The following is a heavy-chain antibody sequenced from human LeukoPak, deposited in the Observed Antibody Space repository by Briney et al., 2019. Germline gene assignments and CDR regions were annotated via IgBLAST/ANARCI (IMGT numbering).Heavy chain of an antibody. Sequence: GESLKISCKGSVYSFAIYWVGWVRQMPGKGLEWMGIIYPGDSETRSSPSFHGQVNISADKTISTAYLQWSSLQASETAMYYCARVYSSRGYYFDYWGQGTLVTVSS. D-gene: IGHD6-13*01. CDR2: IYPGDSET. J-gene: IGHJ4*02. CDR1: VYSFAIYW. CDR3: ARVYSSRGYYFDY. V-gene: IGHV5-51*01.